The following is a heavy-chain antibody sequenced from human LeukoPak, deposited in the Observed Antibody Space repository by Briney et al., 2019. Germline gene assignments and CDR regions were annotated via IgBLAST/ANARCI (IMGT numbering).Heavy chain of an antibody. V-gene: IGHV3-30*02. J-gene: IGHJ4*02. CDR1: GFTFSSYG. CDR2: IRYDGSNK. CDR3: AKDPQKWESYFDY. Sequence: GGSVRLSCAASGFTFSSYGMHWVRQAPGKGLEWVAFIRYDGSNKYYADSVKGRFTISRDNSKNTLYLQMNSLRAEDTAVYYCAKDPQKWESYFDYWGQGTLVTVSS. D-gene: IGHD1-26*01.